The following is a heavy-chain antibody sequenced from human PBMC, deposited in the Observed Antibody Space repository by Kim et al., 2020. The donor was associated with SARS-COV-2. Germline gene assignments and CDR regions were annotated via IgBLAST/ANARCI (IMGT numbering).Heavy chain of an antibody. CDR2: IIPIFGTA. D-gene: IGHD3-10*01. J-gene: IGHJ3*02. V-gene: IGHV1-69*13. Sequence: SVKVSCKASGGTFSSYAISWVRQAPGRGLEWMGGIIPIFGTANYAQKFQGRVTITADESTSTAYMELSSLRSEDTAVYYCARGGDYGSGRLGAFDIWGQGTMVTVSS. CDR1: GGTFSSYA. CDR3: ARGGDYGSGRLGAFDI.